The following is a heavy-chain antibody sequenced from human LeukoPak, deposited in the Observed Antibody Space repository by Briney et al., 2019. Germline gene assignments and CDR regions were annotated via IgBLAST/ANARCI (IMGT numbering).Heavy chain of an antibody. V-gene: IGHV4-31*03. CDR1: GGSISSGGYY. CDR3: ASLCTNGVCYTDY. CDR2: IYYSGST. Sequence: PSETLSLTCTVSGGSISSGGYYWSWIRQHPGQGLEWIGYIYYSGSTYYNPSLKSRVTISVDTSKNQFSLKLSSVTAADTAVYYCASLCTNGVCYTDYWGQGTLVTVSS. J-gene: IGHJ4*02. D-gene: IGHD2-8*01.